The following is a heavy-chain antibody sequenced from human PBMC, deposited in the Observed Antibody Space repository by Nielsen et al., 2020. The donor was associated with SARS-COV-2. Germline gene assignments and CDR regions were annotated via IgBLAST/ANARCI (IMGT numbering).Heavy chain of an antibody. J-gene: IGHJ4*02. CDR2: ISWNSGSI. CDR1: GFTFDDYA. V-gene: IGHV3-9*01. Sequence: GGSLRLSCAASGFTFDDYAMHWVRQAPGKGLEWVSGISWNSGSIGYADSVKGRFTISRDNAKNSLYLQMNSLRAEDTALYYCAKDNDYDSSGPAGYWGQGTLVTVSS. CDR3: AKDNDYDSSGPAGY. D-gene: IGHD3-22*01.